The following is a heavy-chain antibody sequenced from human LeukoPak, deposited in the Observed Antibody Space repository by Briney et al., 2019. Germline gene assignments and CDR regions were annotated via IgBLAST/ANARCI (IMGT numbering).Heavy chain of an antibody. V-gene: IGHV3-7*01. J-gene: IGHJ4*02. CDR3: ARDPATTVTTYAY. Sequence: GGSLRLSCAASGFTFSSYWMSWVRQAPGKGLEWVANIKQEGSEKYYVDSVKGRFTISRDNAKNSLYLQMNSLRAEDTAVYYCARDPATTVTTYAYWGQGALVTVSS. CDR1: GFTFSSYW. CDR2: IKQEGSEK. D-gene: IGHD4-17*01.